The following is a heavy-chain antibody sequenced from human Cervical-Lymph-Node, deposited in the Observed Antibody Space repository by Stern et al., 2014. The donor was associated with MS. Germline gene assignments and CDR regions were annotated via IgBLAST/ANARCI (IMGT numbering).Heavy chain of an antibody. V-gene: IGHV4-31*03. CDR1: GGSISRGGYY. D-gene: IGHD6-13*01. Sequence: MQLVESGPGLVKPSQTLSLTCTVSGGSISRGGYYWSWIRQHPGKGLEWIGYIYYSGSTYYNPSLKSRVTISVDTSKNQFSLKLSSVTAADTAVYYCARRDVAAAGNWFDPWGQGTLVTVSS. J-gene: IGHJ5*02. CDR2: IYYSGST. CDR3: ARRDVAAAGNWFDP.